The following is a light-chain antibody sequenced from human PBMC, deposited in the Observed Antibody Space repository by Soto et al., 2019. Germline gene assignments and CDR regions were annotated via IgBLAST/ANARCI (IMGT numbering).Light chain of an antibody. J-gene: IGKJ1*01. CDR2: KAS. V-gene: IGKV1-5*03. Sequence: DIQMTQSPSTLSASVGDRVTITCRASQSISSWLARYQQKPGKAPKLLIYKASSLESGVPSRFSGRGSGTKFPLTISSLQADDFATYYCQQYDSSPWTFGQGTKVEIK. CDR3: QQYDSSPWT. CDR1: QSISSW.